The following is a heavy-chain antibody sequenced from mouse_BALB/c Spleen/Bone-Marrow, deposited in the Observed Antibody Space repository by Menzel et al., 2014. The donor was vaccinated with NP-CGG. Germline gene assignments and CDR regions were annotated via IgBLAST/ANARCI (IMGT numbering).Heavy chain of an antibody. V-gene: IGHV1-67*01. CDR1: GCTFTDYA. J-gene: IGHJ2*01. Sequence: VQRVESGPELVRPGESVKISCKGSGCTFTDYAMHWVKQSHAKSLEWIGVISIYYDNTNYNQKFKGKATMTVDKSSSTAYMELARLTSEDSAIYYCARSPYYGNYFDYWGQGTTLTVSS. CDR2: ISIYYDNT. D-gene: IGHD2-10*01. CDR3: ARSPYYGNYFDY.